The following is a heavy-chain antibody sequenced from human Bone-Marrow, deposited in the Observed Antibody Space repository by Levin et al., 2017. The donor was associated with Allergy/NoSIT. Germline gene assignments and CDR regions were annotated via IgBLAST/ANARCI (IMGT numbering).Heavy chain of an antibody. CDR1: GYTFTSYD. V-gene: IGHV1-8*01. J-gene: IGHJ6*02. D-gene: IGHD5-24*01. CDR3: ARVLGGYNYYYYYGMDV. CDR2: MNPNSGNT. Sequence: ASVKVSCKASGYTFTSYDINWVRQATGQGLEWMGWMNPNSGNTGYAQKFQGRVTMTRNTSISTAYMELSSLRSEDTAVYYCARVLGGYNYYYYYGMDVWGQGTTVTVSS.